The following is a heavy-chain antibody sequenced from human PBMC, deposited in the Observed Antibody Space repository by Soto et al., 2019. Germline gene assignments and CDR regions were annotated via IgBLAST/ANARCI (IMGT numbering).Heavy chain of an antibody. CDR3: ARGGVVVAAPAAFDI. J-gene: IGHJ3*02. Sequence: PSETLSLTCAVYGGSFSGYYWSWIRQPPGKGLEWIGEINHSGSTYYNPSLKSRVTISVDTSKNQFSLKLSSVTAADTAVYYCARGGVVVAAPAAFDIWGQGTMVT. D-gene: IGHD2-15*01. CDR1: GGSFSGYY. V-gene: IGHV4-34*01. CDR2: INHSGST.